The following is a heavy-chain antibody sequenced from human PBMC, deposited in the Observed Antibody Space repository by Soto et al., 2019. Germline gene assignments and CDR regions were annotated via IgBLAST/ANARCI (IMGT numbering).Heavy chain of an antibody. D-gene: IGHD2-2*01. CDR2: ISYDGSNK. J-gene: IGHJ6*02. CDR1: GFTFSSYA. V-gene: IGHV3-30-3*01. CDR3: ARDGDIVLVPAAMGVYGMDV. Sequence: GGSLRLSCAASGFTFSSYAMHWVRQAPGKGLEWVAVISYDGSNKYYADSVKGRFTISRDNSKNTLYLQMNSLRAEDTAVYYCARDGDIVLVPAAMGVYGMDVWGQGTTVTVSS.